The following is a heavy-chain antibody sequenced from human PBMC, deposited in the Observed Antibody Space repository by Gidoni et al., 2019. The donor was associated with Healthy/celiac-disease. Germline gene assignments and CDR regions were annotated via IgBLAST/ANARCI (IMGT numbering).Heavy chain of an antibody. V-gene: IGHV4-59*01. Sequence: QVQLQESGPGLVKPSATLSLTCPFSGCPIRSYYWSRIRQPPGKGLEWIGYIYYSGSTNYNPSLKSRVTISVDTSKNQFSLKLSSVTAADTAVYYCAKAGPSLRGYGAFDPWGQGTLVTVSS. CDR1: GCPIRSYY. D-gene: IGHD5-18*01. CDR2: IYYSGST. CDR3: AKAGPSLRGYGAFDP. J-gene: IGHJ5*02.